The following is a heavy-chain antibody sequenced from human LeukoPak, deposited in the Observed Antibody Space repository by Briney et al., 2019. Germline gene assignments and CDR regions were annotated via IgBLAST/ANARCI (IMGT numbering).Heavy chain of an antibody. CDR2: IYYSGST. V-gene: IGHV4-59*01. CDR3: ARGEGNYYFYGMDV. CDR1: GGSISSYF. Sequence: SETLSLTCTVSGGSISSYFWSWIRQPPGKGLEWIGHIYYSGSTNYNPSLKSRVTVSVDTSKNQFSLKLSSVTAADTAVYYCARGEGNYYFYGMDVWGQGTTVTVSS. J-gene: IGHJ6*01. D-gene: IGHD1-26*01.